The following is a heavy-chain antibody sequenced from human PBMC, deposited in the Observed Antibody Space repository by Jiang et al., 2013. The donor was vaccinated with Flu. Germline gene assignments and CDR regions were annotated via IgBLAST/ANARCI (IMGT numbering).Heavy chain of an antibody. J-gene: IGHJ3*02. D-gene: IGHD6-13*01. CDR2: TYYRSKWYN. Sequence: QTLSLTCAISGDSVSSNSAAWNWIRQSPSRGLEWLGRTYYRSKWYNDYAVSVKSRITINPDTSKNQFSLQLNSVTPEDTAVYYCARDPRDMSSSWYSYDAFDIWGQGTMVTVSS. CDR3: ARDPRDMSSSWYSYDAFDI. CDR1: GDSVSSNSAA. V-gene: IGHV6-1*01.